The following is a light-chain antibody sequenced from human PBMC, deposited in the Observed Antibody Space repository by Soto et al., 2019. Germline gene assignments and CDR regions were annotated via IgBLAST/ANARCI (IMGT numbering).Light chain of an antibody. CDR1: SSDVGGYNY. CDR3: SSYTCSSTYV. J-gene: IGLJ1*01. Sequence: QSALTQPASVSGSPGQSITISCTGTSSDVGGYNYVSWYQQHPGKAPKLMIYDVSNRLSGISNRFSGSKSGNTASLTISGLQAEDEADYYCSSYTCSSTYVFGTGTKLTVL. CDR2: DVS. V-gene: IGLV2-14*01.